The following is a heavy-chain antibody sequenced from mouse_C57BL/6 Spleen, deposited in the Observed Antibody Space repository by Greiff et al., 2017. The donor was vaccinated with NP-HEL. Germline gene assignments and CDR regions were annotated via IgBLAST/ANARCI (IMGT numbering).Heavy chain of an antibody. Sequence: QVQLQQPGAELVKPGASVKMSCKASGYTFTSYWITWVKQRPGQGLEWIGDIYPGSGSTNYNEKFKSKATLTVDTSSSTAYMQLSSLTSEDSAVYYCARRGLYYDLEGFAYWGQGTLVTVSA. CDR2: IYPGSGST. J-gene: IGHJ3*01. V-gene: IGHV1-55*01. CDR3: ARRGLYYDLEGFAY. D-gene: IGHD2-4*01. CDR1: GYTFTSYW.